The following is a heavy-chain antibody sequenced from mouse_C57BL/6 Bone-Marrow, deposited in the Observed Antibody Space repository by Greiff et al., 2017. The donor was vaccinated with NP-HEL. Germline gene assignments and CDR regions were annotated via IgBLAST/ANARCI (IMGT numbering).Heavy chain of an antibody. CDR1: GFNIKDDY. D-gene: IGHD2-5*01. Sequence: EVKLQESGAELVRPGASVKLSCTASGFNIKDDYMHWVKQRPEQGLEWIGWIDPENGDTEYASKFQGKATITADTSSNTAYLQLSSLTSEDTAVYYCTKSNGRFAYWGQGTLVTVSA. J-gene: IGHJ3*01. CDR2: IDPENGDT. V-gene: IGHV14-4*01. CDR3: TKSNGRFAY.